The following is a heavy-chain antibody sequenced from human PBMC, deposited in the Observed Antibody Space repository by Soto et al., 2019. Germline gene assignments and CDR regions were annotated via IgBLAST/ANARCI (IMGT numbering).Heavy chain of an antibody. J-gene: IGHJ4*02. CDR1: GFTFSSYG. D-gene: IGHD4-17*01. Sequence: GGSLRLSCAASGFTFSSYGMHWVRQAPGKGLEWVAVIWYDGSNKYYADSVKGRFTISRDNSKNTLYLQMNSLRAEDTAVYYCAREGDYGDYYYFDYWGQGTLVTVSS. V-gene: IGHV3-33*01. CDR3: AREGDYGDYYYFDY. CDR2: IWYDGSNK.